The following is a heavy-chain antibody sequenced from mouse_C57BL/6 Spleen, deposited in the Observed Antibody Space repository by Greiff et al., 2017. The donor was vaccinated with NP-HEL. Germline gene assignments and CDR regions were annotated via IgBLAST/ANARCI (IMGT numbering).Heavy chain of an antibody. CDR3: ARYGYYYGSVDY. CDR2: IYPGSGST. D-gene: IGHD1-1*01. CDR1: GYTFTSYW. Sequence: QVQLQQPGAELVKPGASVKMSCKASGYTFTSYWITWVKQRPGQGLEWIGDIYPGSGSTNYNEKFKSKATLTVDTSSSTAYMQLSSLTSEDSAVYYCARYGYYYGSVDYWGQGTTLTVSS. J-gene: IGHJ2*01. V-gene: IGHV1-55*01.